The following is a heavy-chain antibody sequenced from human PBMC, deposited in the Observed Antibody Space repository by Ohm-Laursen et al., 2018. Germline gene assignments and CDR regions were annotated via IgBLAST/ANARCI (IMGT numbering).Heavy chain of an antibody. Sequence: SLRLSCTASGFNFSSYWMHWVRQSPGKGLVWVSRINPDESSTRYADAVKGRFTISRDNAKNTLYLQMNSLRAEDTATYYCARLGLAPEDYFGMDVWGQGTTVTVSS. CDR1: GFNFSSYW. J-gene: IGHJ6*02. V-gene: IGHV3-74*01. CDR2: INPDESST. CDR3: ARLGLAPEDYFGMDV. D-gene: IGHD1-14*01.